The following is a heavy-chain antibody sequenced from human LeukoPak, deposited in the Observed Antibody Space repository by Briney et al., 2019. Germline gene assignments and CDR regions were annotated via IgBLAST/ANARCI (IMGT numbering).Heavy chain of an antibody. Sequence: GGSLRLSCAASGFTFDDYAMHWVRQAPGKGLEWVSGISWNSGSIGYADSVKGRFTISRDNAKNSLYLQMNSLRAEDTALYYCAKGRKWLQLGDYFDYWGQGTLVTVSS. D-gene: IGHD5-12*01. V-gene: IGHV3-9*01. CDR3: AKGRKWLQLGDYFDY. J-gene: IGHJ4*02. CDR2: ISWNSGSI. CDR1: GFTFDDYA.